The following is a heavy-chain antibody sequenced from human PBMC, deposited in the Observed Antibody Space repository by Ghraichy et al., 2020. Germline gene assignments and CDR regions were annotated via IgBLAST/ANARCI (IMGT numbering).Heavy chain of an antibody. CDR2: INHSGST. CDR1: GGSFSGYY. CDR3: ARGRGKQWRVHGY. J-gene: IGHJ4*02. D-gene: IGHD6-19*01. V-gene: IGHV4-34*01. Sequence: SETLSLTCAVYGGSFSGYYWSWIRQPPGKGLEWIGEINHSGSTNYNPSLKSRVTISVDTSKNQFSLKLSSVTAADTAVYYCARGRGKQWRVHGYWGQGTLVTVSS.